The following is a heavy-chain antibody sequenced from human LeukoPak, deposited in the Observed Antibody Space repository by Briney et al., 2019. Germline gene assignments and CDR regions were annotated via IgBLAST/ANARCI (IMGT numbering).Heavy chain of an antibody. V-gene: IGHV1-2*02. Sequence: ASVKVSCKASGYTFTGYYMHWVRPAPGQGLGWMGWINPNSGGTNYAQKFQGRVTMTRDTSISTAYMELSRLRSDDTAVYYCARVVFGGSDDYYFDYWGQGTLVTVSS. J-gene: IGHJ4*02. D-gene: IGHD4-23*01. CDR3: ARVVFGGSDDYYFDY. CDR2: INPNSGGT. CDR1: GYTFTGYY.